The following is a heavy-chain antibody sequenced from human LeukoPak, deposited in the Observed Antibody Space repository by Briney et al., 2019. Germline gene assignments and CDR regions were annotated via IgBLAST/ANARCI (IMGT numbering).Heavy chain of an antibody. J-gene: IGHJ6*02. CDR1: GFTFSSYW. CDR2: IKQDGSEK. V-gene: IGHV3-7*05. D-gene: IGHD2-15*01. CDR3: ARSCSGGSCYGNYYHGMDV. Sequence: PGGSLRLSCAASGFTFSSYWMSWVRQAPGKGLEWVANIKQDGSEKFYVDSVKGRFTISRVNAENSLYLQMNSLRAEDTAVHYCARSCSGGSCYGNYYHGMDVWGQGTTVTVSS.